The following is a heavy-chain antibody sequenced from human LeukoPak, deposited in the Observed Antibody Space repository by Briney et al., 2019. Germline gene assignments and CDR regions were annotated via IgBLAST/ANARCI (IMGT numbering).Heavy chain of an antibody. CDR3: ARDTSYCGGDCYEAFDI. V-gene: IGHV4-31*03. CDR2: IYYSGST. J-gene: IGHJ3*02. CDR1: GGSISSGGYS. Sequence: KPSQTLSLTCTVSGGSISSGGYSWSWIRQHPGKGLEWIGYIYYSGSTYYNPSLKSRVTISVDTSKNQFSLKLSSVTAADTAVYYCARDTSYCGGDCYEAFDIWGQGTMVTVSS. D-gene: IGHD2-21*02.